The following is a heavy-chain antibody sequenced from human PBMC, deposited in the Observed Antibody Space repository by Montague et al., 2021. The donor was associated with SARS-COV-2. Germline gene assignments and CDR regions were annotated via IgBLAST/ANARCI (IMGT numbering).Heavy chain of an antibody. J-gene: IGHJ4*02. CDR1: GVSITSTNW. CDR3: AGKVLTVPADY. D-gene: IGHD4-11*01. Sequence: SETLSLTCAVSGVSITSTNWWCLVRQPPGKGLEWIGEISYGGIATYNPSLKRRATTSMDRSRNLFSLQPSSVTAADTAIYYCAGKVLTVPADYWGQGTLVTVS. CDR2: ISYGGIA. V-gene: IGHV4-4*02.